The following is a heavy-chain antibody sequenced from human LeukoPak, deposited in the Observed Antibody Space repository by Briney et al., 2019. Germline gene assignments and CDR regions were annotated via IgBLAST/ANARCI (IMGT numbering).Heavy chain of an antibody. CDR3: AMGAYYYDSSGYYHY. V-gene: IGHV1-2*02. D-gene: IGHD3-22*01. Sequence: ASVKVSCKASGYTFTGYYIHWVRQAPGQGLEWMGWINPNSGGTNYAQKFQGRVTMTRDTSISTAYMELSRLRSDDTAVYYCAMGAYYYDSSGYYHYWGQGTLVTVSS. J-gene: IGHJ4*02. CDR2: INPNSGGT. CDR1: GYTFTGYY.